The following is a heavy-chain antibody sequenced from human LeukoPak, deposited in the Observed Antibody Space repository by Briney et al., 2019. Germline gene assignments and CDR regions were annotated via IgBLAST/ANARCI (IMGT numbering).Heavy chain of an antibody. J-gene: IGHJ4*02. D-gene: IGHD3-16*02. Sequence: GGSLRLSCAVSGFTFSSYAMSWVRQAPGKGLEWVSAISGSGENTNYADSVKGRFTMSRDNSRNMLYLQMNSLRDEDTAKYYCAKTVSGSYSYQGGDYWGQGTLVTVSS. CDR2: ISGSGENT. CDR1: GFTFSSYA. CDR3: AKTVSGSYSYQGGDY. V-gene: IGHV3-23*01.